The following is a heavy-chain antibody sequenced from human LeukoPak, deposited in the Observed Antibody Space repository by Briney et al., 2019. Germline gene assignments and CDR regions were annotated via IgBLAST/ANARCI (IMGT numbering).Heavy chain of an antibody. CDR1: GGSISGDY. D-gene: IGHD3-16*01. CDR2: IYYNGKA. J-gene: IGHJ6*02. Sequence: SETLSLTCTVSGGSISGDYWTWSREPPGKGLEWIGQIYYNGKADYNPSLESRITISVDTSKNKISLKLNSVTAADTAIYYCAKFGAGYDMYVWGQGITVAVSS. V-gene: IGHV4-59*01. CDR3: AKFGAGYDMYV.